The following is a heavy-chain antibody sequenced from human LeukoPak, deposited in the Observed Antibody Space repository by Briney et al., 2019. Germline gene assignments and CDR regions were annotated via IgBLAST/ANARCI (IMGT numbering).Heavy chain of an antibody. V-gene: IGHV1-8*01. Sequence: ASVKVSCKASGYTFTSYDINWVRQATGQGLEWMGWMNPNSGNTGYAQKFQGRVTMTRNTSISTAYMELSSLRSEDTAVYYCARAGQGITIFGVVIMSDYYYYMDVWGKGTTVTVSS. J-gene: IGHJ6*03. CDR1: GYTFTSYD. CDR3: ARAGQGITIFGVVIMSDYYYYMDV. CDR2: MNPNSGNT. D-gene: IGHD3-3*01.